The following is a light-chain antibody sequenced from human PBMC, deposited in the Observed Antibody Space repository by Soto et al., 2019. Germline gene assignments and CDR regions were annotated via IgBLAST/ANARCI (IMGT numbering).Light chain of an antibody. Sequence: EIVLTQSPGTLSLSPGERATLSCRASQSVSSIYLALYQHKPGAAPILLIYGASSRATGIPDRFSGSGSGTDFTLHLRRLEPGDFAVYYCQPYGISSCTFGRGAKVEIK. CDR1: QSVSSIY. J-gene: IGKJ1*01. CDR2: GAS. CDR3: QPYGISSCT. V-gene: IGKV3-20*01.